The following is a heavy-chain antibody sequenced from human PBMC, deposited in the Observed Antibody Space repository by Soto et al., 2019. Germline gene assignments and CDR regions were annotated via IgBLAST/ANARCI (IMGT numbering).Heavy chain of an antibody. CDR3: ARDSRQWLVSDY. J-gene: IGHJ4*02. V-gene: IGHV3-30*03. Sequence: PGGSLRLPCTGAGFNFSSYGIHWVRQAPGKGLEWVAVISYDGNNKYYAESVKGRRFTISRDNSKNTVYLQVNSLRVNDTAVYYCARDSRQWLVSDYWGQGTLVTVSS. CDR1: GFNFSSYG. D-gene: IGHD6-19*01. CDR2: ISYDGNNK.